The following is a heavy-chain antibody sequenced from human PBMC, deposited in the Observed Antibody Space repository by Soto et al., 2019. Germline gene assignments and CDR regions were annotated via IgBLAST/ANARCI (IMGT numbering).Heavy chain of an antibody. D-gene: IGHD3-22*01. V-gene: IGHV3-21*01. CDR3: ARDPVYYYDIGGMDV. CDR1: GFAFSSYS. CDR2: ISSSSSYI. Sequence: GGSLRLSCAASGFAFSSYSMNWVHQAPGKGLEWVSSISSSSSYIYYADSVKGRFTISRDNAKNSLYLQMNSLRAEDTAVYYCARDPVYYYDIGGMDVWGQGTTVTVSS. J-gene: IGHJ6*02.